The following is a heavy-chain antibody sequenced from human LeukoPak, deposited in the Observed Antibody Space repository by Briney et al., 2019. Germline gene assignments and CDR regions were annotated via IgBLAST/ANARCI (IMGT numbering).Heavy chain of an antibody. CDR2: VSGSGDTT. CDR3: AKRGPSVTMESYYFDY. V-gene: IGHV3-23*01. D-gene: IGHD4-17*01. J-gene: IGHJ4*02. Sequence: GGSLRLSCAASGFTFSDYAMSWVRQAPGKGLDWLSSVSGSGDTTYYADSVKGRFTISRDNSKSTLYLQMNRLIAEDTAIYYCAKRGPSVTMESYYFDYWGQGSLVTVSS. CDR1: GFTFSDYA.